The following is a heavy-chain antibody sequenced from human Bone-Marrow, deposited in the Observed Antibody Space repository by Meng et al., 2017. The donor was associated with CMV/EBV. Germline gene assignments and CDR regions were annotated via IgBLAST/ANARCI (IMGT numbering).Heavy chain of an antibody. CDR3: ARDRPLRFATYYYGMDV. CDR1: GFTVSSNY. Sequence: GGSLRLSCAASGFTVSSNYMSWVRQAPGKGLEWVSVIYSGGSTYYADSVKGRFTISRDNSKNTLYLQMNSLRAEDTAVYYCARDRPLRFATYYYGMDVWGQGHTVTVSS. CDR2: IYSGGST. J-gene: IGHJ6*01. D-gene: IGHD3-3*01. V-gene: IGHV3-66*02.